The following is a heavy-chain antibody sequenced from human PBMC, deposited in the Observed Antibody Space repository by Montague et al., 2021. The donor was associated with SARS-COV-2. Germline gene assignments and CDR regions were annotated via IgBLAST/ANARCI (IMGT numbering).Heavy chain of an antibody. J-gene: IGHJ3*01. Sequence: SVKVSCKASGFTLNDVPIHWVRQAPGEGLEWMGRFDPGHGEAVYTQKFEGRVIMTEDPSTETAPLELSHLTSDDTALYYCATESIVGVVIYALAFWGQGTMITVSS. V-gene: IGHV1-24*01. CDR1: GFTLNDVP. D-gene: IGHD3-3*02. CDR2: FDPGHGEA. CDR3: ATESIVGVVIYALAF.